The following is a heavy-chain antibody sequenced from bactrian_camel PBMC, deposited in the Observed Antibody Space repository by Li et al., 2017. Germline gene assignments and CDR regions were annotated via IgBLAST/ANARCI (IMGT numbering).Heavy chain of an antibody. J-gene: IGHJ4*01. V-gene: IGHV3S40*01. CDR1: GESISWYC. CDR2: IVTGAHNK. Sequence: VQLVESGGGSVQAGGSLRLSCGALGESISWYCMAWIRQAPGKERQGVAAIVTGAHNKYYAGSANGRFTISQDNAKSTIYLQIDSLKPDDTAMYYCVAAPGACDASFLFWGQGTQVTVS. CDR3: VAAPGACDASFLF. D-gene: IGHD7*01.